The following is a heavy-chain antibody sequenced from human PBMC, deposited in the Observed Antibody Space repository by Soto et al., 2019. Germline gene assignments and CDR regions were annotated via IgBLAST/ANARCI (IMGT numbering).Heavy chain of an antibody. J-gene: IGHJ4*02. Sequence: KPSETLSLTCTVSGGSMNAHFWSWIRQSAGKGLEWIGHIYISGTTMYNPSLESRVTMSVDPPKNQLSLKLTSVTAADTAVYYCARINGGSPDFWGQGTLVTVSS. D-gene: IGHD2-15*01. CDR2: IYISGTT. CDR1: GGSMNAHF. V-gene: IGHV4-4*07. CDR3: ARINGGSPDF.